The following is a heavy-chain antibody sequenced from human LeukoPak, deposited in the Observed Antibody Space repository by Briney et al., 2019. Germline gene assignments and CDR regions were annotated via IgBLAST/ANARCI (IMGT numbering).Heavy chain of an antibody. D-gene: IGHD3-10*01. J-gene: IGHJ6*02. Sequence: ASVKVSCKASGGTFSSYAISWVRQAPGQGLEWMGRIIPILGIANYAQKFQGRVTITADKSTSTAYMELSSLRSEDTAVYYCARDYYGSGSLIYYYYGMDVWGQGTTVTVSS. CDR3: ARDYYGSGSLIYYYYGMDV. CDR2: IIPILGIA. V-gene: IGHV1-69*04. CDR1: GGTFSSYA.